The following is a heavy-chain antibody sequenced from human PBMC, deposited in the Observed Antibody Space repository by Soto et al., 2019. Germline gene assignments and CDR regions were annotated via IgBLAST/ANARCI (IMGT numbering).Heavy chain of an antibody. Sequence: GASVKVSCKASGYTFTSYAMHWLRQSPGQRLEWMGWINAGNGNTKYSQKFQGRVTITRDTSASTAYMELSSLRTEDTAVYYCAREISTTGYYNNTMYAWGQETTGPVSS. CDR3: AREISTTGYYNNTMYA. J-gene: IGHJ6*02. D-gene: IGHD4-17*01. CDR1: GYTFTSYA. CDR2: INAGNGNT. V-gene: IGHV1-3*01.